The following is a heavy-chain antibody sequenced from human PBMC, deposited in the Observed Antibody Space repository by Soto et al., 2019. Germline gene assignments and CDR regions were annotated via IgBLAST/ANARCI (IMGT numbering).Heavy chain of an antibody. CDR1: GGTFSSYA. CDR2: IIPIFGMS. J-gene: IGHJ4*02. V-gene: IGHV1-69*04. CDR3: AASYGSGYRAFDY. Sequence: SVKVSCKASGGTFSSYALSWVRQAPGQGLEWMGRIIPIFGMSNYAQKFQGRVTMTADKSTSTAYMELRSLRFDDTSVYFCAASYGSGYRAFDYWGQGALVTVS. D-gene: IGHD3-10*01.